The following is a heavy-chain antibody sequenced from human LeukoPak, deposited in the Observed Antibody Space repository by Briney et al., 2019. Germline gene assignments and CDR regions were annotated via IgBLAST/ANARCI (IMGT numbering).Heavy chain of an antibody. V-gene: IGHV3-23*01. J-gene: IGHJ4*02. CDR1: GFSFSTYA. CDR3: AKQVLRSGSYPDY. Sequence: GGSLRLSCAASGFSFSTYAVNWVRQAPGKGLEWLSAISGGLSTYYADSVKDRFTISRDNSKETLYLQMNSLRAEDTAVYYCAKQVLRSGSYPDYLGQGTLVTVSS. D-gene: IGHD3-10*01. CDR2: ISGGLST.